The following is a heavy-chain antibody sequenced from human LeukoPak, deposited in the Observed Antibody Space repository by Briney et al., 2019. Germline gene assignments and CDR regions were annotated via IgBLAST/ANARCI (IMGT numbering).Heavy chain of an antibody. Sequence: GGSLRLSCAASGFTFSSYAMSWVRQAPGKGLEWVSAVSGSGSSTYYADSVKGRFTISRDNSKNTLYLQMNSLRADDTAVYYCAKECAQHYYKQWGEGTLVTVSS. D-gene: IGHD3-10*01. CDR1: GFTFSSYA. J-gene: IGHJ4*02. CDR3: AKECAQHYYKQ. V-gene: IGHV3-23*01. CDR2: VSGSGSST.